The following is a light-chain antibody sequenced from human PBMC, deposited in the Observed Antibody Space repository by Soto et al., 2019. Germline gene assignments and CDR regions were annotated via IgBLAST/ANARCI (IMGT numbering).Light chain of an antibody. J-gene: IGLJ2*01. V-gene: IGLV2-14*03. CDR2: DVS. CDR1: SSDVGGHDY. Sequence: QSALTQPASVSGSPGQSITISCTGTSSDVGGHDYVSWYQQYPGKAPKLMIYDVSNRPSGVSIRFSASKSGNTASLTISGLQAEDEADYYCSSYTGGSTLVVFGGGTKLTVL. CDR3: SSYTGGSTLVV.